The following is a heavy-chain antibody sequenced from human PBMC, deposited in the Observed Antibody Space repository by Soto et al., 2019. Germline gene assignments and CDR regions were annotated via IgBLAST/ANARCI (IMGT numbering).Heavy chain of an antibody. CDR2: ISGSGGST. D-gene: IGHD5-12*01. CDR1: GFTFSSYA. J-gene: IGHJ3*02. V-gene: IGHV3-23*01. CDR3: AKSDSGYDPDDAFDI. Sequence: GESLKISCAASGFTFSSYAMSWVRQAPGKGLEWVSAISGSGGSTYYADSVKGRFTISRDNSKNTLYLQMNSLRAEDTAVYYCAKSDSGYDPDDAFDIWGQGTMVTVSS.